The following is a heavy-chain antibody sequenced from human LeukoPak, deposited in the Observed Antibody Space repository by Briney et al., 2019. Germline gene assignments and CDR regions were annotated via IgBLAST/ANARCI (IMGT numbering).Heavy chain of an antibody. Sequence: ASVKVSCKASGYTFTSYYMHWVRQAPGQGLEWMGIINPSGGSTSYAQKFQGRVTMTRDMSTSTVYMELSSLRSEDTAVYYCARAMRGQLWSLYWFDPWGQGTLVTVSS. J-gene: IGHJ5*02. CDR1: GYTFTSYY. D-gene: IGHD5-18*01. CDR3: ARAMRGQLWSLYWFDP. CDR2: INPSGGST. V-gene: IGHV1-46*01.